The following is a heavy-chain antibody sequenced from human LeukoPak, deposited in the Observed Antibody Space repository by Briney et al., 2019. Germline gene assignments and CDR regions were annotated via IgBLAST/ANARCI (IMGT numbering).Heavy chain of an antibody. CDR1: GGSISSGGYS. J-gene: IGHJ4*02. D-gene: IGHD6-19*01. CDR2: IYHSGST. V-gene: IGHV4-30-2*01. CDR3: ASTRRSVAGTKSVDY. Sequence: SETLSLTCAVSGGSISSGGYSWSWIRQPPGKGLEWIGYIYHSGSTYYNPSLKSRVTMSVDTSKNQFSLKLSSVTAADTAVYYCASTRRSVAGTKSVDYWGQGTLVTVSS.